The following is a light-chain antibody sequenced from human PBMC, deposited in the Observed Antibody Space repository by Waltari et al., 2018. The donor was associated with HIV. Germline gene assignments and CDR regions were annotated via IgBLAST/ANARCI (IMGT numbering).Light chain of an antibody. Sequence: QSVLTQPPSASGTPGQSVTVPCSGSRPTIESNPVNWYQHLPQTAPKLLIYSNQQRPSGVPDRFSGSKSGTSASLAISGLQSEDEADYYCAAWDDSLNAYVFGTGTKVTVL. V-gene: IGLV1-44*01. CDR2: SNQ. CDR3: AAWDDSLNAYV. CDR1: RPTIESNP. J-gene: IGLJ1*01.